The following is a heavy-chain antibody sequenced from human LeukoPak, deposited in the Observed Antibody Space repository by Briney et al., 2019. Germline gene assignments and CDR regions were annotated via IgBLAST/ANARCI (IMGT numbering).Heavy chain of an antibody. D-gene: IGHD1-26*01. CDR2: IYTGGTT. CDR3: APRGGDY. CDR1: GFTVSSNY. V-gene: IGHV3-53*01. J-gene: IGHJ4*02. Sequence: GGSLRLSCAASGFTVSSNYISWVRQAPGKGLEWVSMIYTGGTTYYADSVRGRFTISRDNAKNSLYLQMNSLGAEDTAVYYCAPRGGDYWGQGTLVTVSS.